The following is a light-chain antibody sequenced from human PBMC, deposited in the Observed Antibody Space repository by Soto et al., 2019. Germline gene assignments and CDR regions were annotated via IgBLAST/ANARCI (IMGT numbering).Light chain of an antibody. V-gene: IGLV2-8*01. CDR2: EVR. CDR3: RSYAGSXXXV. CDR1: SSDVGGYNY. J-gene: IGLJ1*01. Sequence: QSALTQPPSASGSPGQSVTISCTGTSSDVGGYNYVSWYQQHPGKAPKLIIYEVRERPSGVPDRFSGSKSGNTASLTVSGLQAEDEADYYCRSYAGSXXXVFGTGT.